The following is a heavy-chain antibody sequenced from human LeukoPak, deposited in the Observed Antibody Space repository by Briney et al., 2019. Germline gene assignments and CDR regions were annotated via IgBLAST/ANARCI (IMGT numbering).Heavy chain of an antibody. J-gene: IGHJ4*02. D-gene: IGHD6-19*01. V-gene: IGHV3-21*01. CDR2: ISSSSSYI. CDR3: ARAGSSGWSAN. Sequence: KPGRSLRLSCVASGFTFSTYGMHWVRQAPGKGLEWVSSISSSSSYIYYADSVKGRFTISRDNAKNSLYLQMNSLRAEDTAVYYCARAGSSGWSANWGQGTLVTVSS. CDR1: GFTFSTYG.